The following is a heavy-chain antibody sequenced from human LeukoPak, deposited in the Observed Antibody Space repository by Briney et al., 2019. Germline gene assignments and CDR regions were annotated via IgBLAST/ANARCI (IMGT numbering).Heavy chain of an antibody. CDR1: GGTFSSYA. D-gene: IGHD5-24*01. CDR3: ARDAGGYNKNWFDP. V-gene: IGHV1-69*13. J-gene: IGHJ5*02. CDR2: IIPIFGTA. Sequence: ASVKVSCKASGGTFSSYAISWVRQAPGQGLEWMGGIIPIFGTANYAQKFQGRVTITADESTSTAYMELSSLRSEDTAVYYCARDAGGYNKNWFDPWAREPWSPSPQ.